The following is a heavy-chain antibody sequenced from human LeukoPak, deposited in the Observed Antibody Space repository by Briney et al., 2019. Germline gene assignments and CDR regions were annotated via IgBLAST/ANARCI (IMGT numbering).Heavy chain of an antibody. CDR2: IYHSGST. J-gene: IGHJ4*02. Sequence: SETLSLTCAVSGGSISSSNWWSWVRPPPGKGLEWIGEIYHSGSTNYNPSLKSRVTISVDKSKNQFSLKLSTVTAADTAVYYFARVPRFMILDYWGQGTLVTVSS. CDR3: ARVPRFMILDY. CDR1: GGSISSSNW. D-gene: IGHD3-16*01. V-gene: IGHV4-4*02.